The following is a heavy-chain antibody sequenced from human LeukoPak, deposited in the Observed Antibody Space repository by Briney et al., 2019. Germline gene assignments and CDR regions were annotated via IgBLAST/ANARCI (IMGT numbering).Heavy chain of an antibody. J-gene: IGHJ4*02. V-gene: IGHV3-33*08. D-gene: IGHD6-19*01. CDR3: ASQRDSSGWYQVDY. CDR2: IWYDGSNK. CDR1: GFTFSSYG. Sequence: GSLRLSCAASGFTFSSYGMHWVRQAPGKGLEWVAVIWYDGSNKYYADSVKGRFTISRDNSKNTLYLQMNSLRAEDTAVYYCASQRDSSGWYQVDYWGQGTLVTVSS.